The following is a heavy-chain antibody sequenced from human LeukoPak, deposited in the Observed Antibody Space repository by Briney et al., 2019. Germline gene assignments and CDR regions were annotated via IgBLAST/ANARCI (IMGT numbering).Heavy chain of an antibody. CDR3: ARVGRSRVYFDY. V-gene: IGHV4-59*01. CDR1: GGSISSYY. CDR2: IYYSGST. J-gene: IGHJ4*02. D-gene: IGHD1-26*01. Sequence: KTSETLSLTCTVSGGSISSYYWSWIRQPPGKGLEWIGYIYYSGSTNYNPSLKSRVTISVDTSKNQFSLKLSSVTAADTAVYYCARVGRSRVYFDYWGQGTLVTVSS.